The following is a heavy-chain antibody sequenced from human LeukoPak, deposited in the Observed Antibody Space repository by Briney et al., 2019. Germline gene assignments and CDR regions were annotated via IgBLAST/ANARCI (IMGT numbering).Heavy chain of an antibody. D-gene: IGHD3-10*01. CDR3: AREGHYYGSGSYLAWRVWFDP. CDR2: VYTSGST. Sequence: PSQTLSLTCTVSGGSISSGSYYWSWIRQPAGKGLEWIGRVYTSGSTNYNPSLKSRVTISVDTSKNQFSLKLSSVTAADTAVYYCAREGHYYGSGSYLAWRVWFDPWGQGTLVTVSS. CDR1: GGSISSGSYY. J-gene: IGHJ5*02. V-gene: IGHV4-61*02.